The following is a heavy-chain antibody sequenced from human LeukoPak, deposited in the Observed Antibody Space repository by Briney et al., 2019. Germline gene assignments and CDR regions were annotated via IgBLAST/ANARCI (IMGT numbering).Heavy chain of an antibody. Sequence: PGGSLRLSCAASGFTFSSYAMHWVRQAPGKGLEWVAVISYDGSNKYYTGSVKGRFTISRDNFKNTLYLQMNSLRGEDTAVYYCAKTVRLAVAGYGLDSWGQGTLVTVSS. J-gene: IGHJ4*02. D-gene: IGHD6-19*01. CDR3: AKTVRLAVAGYGLDS. V-gene: IGHV3-30*18. CDR1: GFTFSSYA. CDR2: ISYDGSNK.